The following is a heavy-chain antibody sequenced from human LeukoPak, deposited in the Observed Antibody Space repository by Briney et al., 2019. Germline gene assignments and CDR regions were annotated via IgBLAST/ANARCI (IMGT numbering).Heavy chain of an antibody. CDR2: IYHSGST. CDR3: ARDQGRSSWYFDY. J-gene: IGHJ4*02. D-gene: IGHD6-13*01. CDR1: GGSISSSNW. V-gene: IGHV4-4*02. Sequence: SETLSLTCAVSGGSISSSNWWSWVRQPPGKGLEWIGEIYHSGSTNYNPSLKSRVTISVDKSKNQFSLKLSSVTAADTAVYYCARDQGRSSWYFDYWGQGTLVTVSS.